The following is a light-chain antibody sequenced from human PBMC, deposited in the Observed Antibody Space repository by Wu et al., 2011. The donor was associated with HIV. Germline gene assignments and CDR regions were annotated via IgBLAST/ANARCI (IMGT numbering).Light chain of an antibody. CDR3: QQYNNWPPLA. Sequence: SCRASQNISANLAWYQQKPGQAPSLLIYDASTRATGIPARFSGSESGTEFTLTISSMQSEDFAVYYCQQYNNWPPLAFGGGTKVEIK. CDR2: DAS. V-gene: IGKV3-15*01. CDR1: QNISAN. J-gene: IGKJ4*01.